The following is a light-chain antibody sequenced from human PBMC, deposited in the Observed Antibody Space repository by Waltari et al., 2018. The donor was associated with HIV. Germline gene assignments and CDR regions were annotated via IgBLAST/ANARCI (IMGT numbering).Light chain of an antibody. Sequence: QTVVTQEPSFSVSPGGTVTLPCALNSDSVSLTYYPGWFQQTPGQAPRTLISSTYSRSSGVPDRFSGSILGNKAALTITGAQADDDSVYFCALYMTGAKWVFGGGTKLTVL. CDR3: ALYMTGAKWV. CDR2: STY. J-gene: IGLJ3*02. CDR1: SDSVSLTYY. V-gene: IGLV8-61*01.